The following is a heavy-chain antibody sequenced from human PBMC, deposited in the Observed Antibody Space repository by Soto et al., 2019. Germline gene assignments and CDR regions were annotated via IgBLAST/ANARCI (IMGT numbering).Heavy chain of an antibody. V-gene: IGHV3-30*18. D-gene: IGHD1-26*01. CDR3: AKDVYSGSYYFEY. J-gene: IGHJ4*02. CDR1: GFTFSSYG. CDR2: ISYDGSNK. Sequence: QVQLVESGGGVVQPGRSLRLSCAASGFTFSSYGMHWVRQAPGKGLEWVAVISYDGSNKYYADSVKGRFTISSDNSKNTLYLQMNSLRAEDTAVYYCAKDVYSGSYYFEYWGQGTLVTVS.